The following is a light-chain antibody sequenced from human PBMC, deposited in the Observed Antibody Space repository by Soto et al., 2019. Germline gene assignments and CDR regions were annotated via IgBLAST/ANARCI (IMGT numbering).Light chain of an antibody. CDR3: SSYTNINTRACV. J-gene: IGLJ1*01. V-gene: IGLV2-14*01. CDR2: EVT. CDR1: SGDIGRYNR. Sequence: ALTQPASVSGSPGQSITISCTGTSGDIGRYNRVSWYQQHPGKAPKLIIYEVTDRPSGVSNRCSGSKSGNTASLTISGLQAEDEAEYYCSSYTNINTRACVFGTGTKLTVL.